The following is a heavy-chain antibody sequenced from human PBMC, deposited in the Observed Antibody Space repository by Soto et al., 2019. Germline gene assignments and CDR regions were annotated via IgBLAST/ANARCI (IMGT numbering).Heavy chain of an antibody. V-gene: IGHV3-23*01. J-gene: IGHJ6*02. Sequence: GGSLRLSCAASGFTFSSYAMSWVRQAPGKGLEWVSAISGSGGSTYYADSVKGRFTISRDNSKNTLYLQMNSLRAGDTAVYYCAKDLTTVTTRTGMDVWGQGTTVTVSS. CDR1: GFTFSSYA. D-gene: IGHD4-17*01. CDR3: AKDLTTVTTRTGMDV. CDR2: ISGSGGST.